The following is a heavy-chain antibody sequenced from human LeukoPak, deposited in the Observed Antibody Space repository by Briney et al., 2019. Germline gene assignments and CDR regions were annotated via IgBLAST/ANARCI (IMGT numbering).Heavy chain of an antibody. Sequence: GGSLRLSCPASGFTFSSYAMSWVRQAPGKGLEGASVISGSGESSNYADSVKGRFTIPNNNSGFPLYLQLKTLRSEHPAIDYVSKGAGNFDPPGLFDYWGQGSLVTGSP. D-gene: IGHD4-23*01. CDR2: ISGSGESS. V-gene: IGHV3-23*01. J-gene: IGHJ4*02. CDR1: GFTFSSYA. CDR3: SKGAGNFDPPGLFDY.